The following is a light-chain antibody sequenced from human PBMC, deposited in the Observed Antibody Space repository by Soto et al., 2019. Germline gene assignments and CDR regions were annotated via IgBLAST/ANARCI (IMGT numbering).Light chain of an antibody. J-gene: IGKJ1*01. CDR3: HQYASSPWT. CDR1: QSVSSSY. CDR2: GAS. Sequence: EIVLTQSPGTLSLSPGERATLSCRASQSVSSSYLAWYQQKPGQAPRLLIYGASSRATGIPDRFSGSGSGTDFSLTISRLEPEDFAVYYCHQYASSPWTFGQGTKVDI. V-gene: IGKV3-20*01.